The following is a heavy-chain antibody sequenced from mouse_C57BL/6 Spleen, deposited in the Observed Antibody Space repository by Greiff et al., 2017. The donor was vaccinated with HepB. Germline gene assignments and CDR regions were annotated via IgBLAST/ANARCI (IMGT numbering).Heavy chain of an antibody. CDR2: ISYDGSN. Sequence: EVKLQESGPGLVKPSQSLSLSCSVTGYSITSGYYWNWIRQLPGNKLEWMGYISYDGSNNYNPSLKNRISITRDTSKNQFFLKLNSVTTEDTATYYCARNPYFDYWGQGTTLTVSS. CDR3: ARNPYFDY. J-gene: IGHJ2*01. CDR1: GYSITSGYY. V-gene: IGHV3-6*01.